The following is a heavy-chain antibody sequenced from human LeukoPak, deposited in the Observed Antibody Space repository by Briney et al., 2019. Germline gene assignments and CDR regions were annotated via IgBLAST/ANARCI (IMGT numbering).Heavy chain of an antibody. Sequence: ASVKVSCKASGYTFTSYAMHWVRQAPGQRLEWMGWINAGNGNTKYSQKFQGRVTITRDTSASTAYMELSSLRSGDTAVYYCAREGYSSSWYTPFFDYWGQGTLVTVSS. CDR3: AREGYSSSWYTPFFDY. CDR2: INAGNGNT. CDR1: GYTFTSYA. V-gene: IGHV1-3*01. J-gene: IGHJ4*02. D-gene: IGHD6-13*01.